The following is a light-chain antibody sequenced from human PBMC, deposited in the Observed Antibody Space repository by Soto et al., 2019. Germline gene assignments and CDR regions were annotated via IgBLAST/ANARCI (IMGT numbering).Light chain of an antibody. Sequence: EIVMTQSPATLSVSPGERATLSCRASQSVSSNLAWYQQKPGQAPSLLIYGASTRATGIPARFSGSGSGTEFTLTISSLQSEDFAVYDCHQYNFWPTFGQGTKVDIK. J-gene: IGKJ1*01. CDR3: HQYNFWPT. V-gene: IGKV3-15*01. CDR2: GAS. CDR1: QSVSSN.